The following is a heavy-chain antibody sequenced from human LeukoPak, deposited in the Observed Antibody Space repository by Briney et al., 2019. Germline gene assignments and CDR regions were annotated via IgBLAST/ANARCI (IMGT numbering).Heavy chain of an antibody. CDR1: AYAFNNYL. J-gene: IGHJ5*02. V-gene: IGHV1-46*02. CDR3: ARDLGLRGVTNWFDP. CDR2: IDPSGGST. D-gene: IGHD3-10*01. Sequence: ASVKVSCTAFAYAFNNYLIHWVRQAPGQGLEWMGIIDPSGGSTDYAQKFQGRVTMTRDTSTSTVYMELSSLRSEDTAVYFCARDLGLRGVTNWFDPWGHGTLVTVSS.